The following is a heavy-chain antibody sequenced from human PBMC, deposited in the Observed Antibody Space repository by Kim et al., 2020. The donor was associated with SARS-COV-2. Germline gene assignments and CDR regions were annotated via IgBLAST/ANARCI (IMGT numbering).Heavy chain of an antibody. J-gene: IGHJ4*02. V-gene: IGHV4-59*01. CDR2: ST. D-gene: IGHD3-3*01. CDR3: ARVSFRFFDY. Sequence: STNYNPSLKSRVTTSVDTSKNQFSLKLSSVSAADTAVYYCARVSFRFFDYWGQGTLVTVSS.